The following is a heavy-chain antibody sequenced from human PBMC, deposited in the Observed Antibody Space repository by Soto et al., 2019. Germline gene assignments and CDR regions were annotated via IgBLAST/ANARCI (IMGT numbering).Heavy chain of an antibody. V-gene: IGHV4-30-2*01. CDR3: ARVPDY. CDR1: GGTLIIGGYS. Sequence: ASETPSPTCAVSGGTLIIGGYSWSWIRQPPGKGLEWIGYLYHSGSTYYNPSLKSRVTISVDRSKNQFSLKLSSVTAADTAVYYCARVPDYWGQGTLVTVSS. CDR2: LYHSGST. J-gene: IGHJ4*02.